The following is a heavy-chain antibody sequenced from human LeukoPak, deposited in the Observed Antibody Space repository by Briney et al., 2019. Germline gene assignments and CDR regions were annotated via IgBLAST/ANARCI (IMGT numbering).Heavy chain of an antibody. J-gene: IGHJ4*02. V-gene: IGHV3-11*04. CDR1: GFTLSDYY. CDR2: IGPSGSTM. CDR3: ARAEKTAMVPFDS. Sequence: GGSLRLSCAASGFTLSDYYMSWIRQAPGKGLEWVSYIGPSGSTMYYADSVKGRFTISRDNPKNSLYLQMNSLRVEDTAVYYCARAEKTAMVPFDSWGQGTLVTVSS. D-gene: IGHD5-18*01.